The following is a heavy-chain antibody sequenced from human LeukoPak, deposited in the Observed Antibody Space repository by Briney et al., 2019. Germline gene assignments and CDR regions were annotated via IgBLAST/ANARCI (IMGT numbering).Heavy chain of an antibody. Sequence: ASVKVSCKASGYTFTGYYMHWVRQAPGQGLEWMGRINPNSGGTNYAQKFQGRVTMTRDTSISTAYMELSRLRSDDTAVYYCARDLTYYYDSSGYEDYWGQGTLVTVSS. V-gene: IGHV1-2*06. CDR3: ARDLTYYYDSSGYEDY. D-gene: IGHD3-22*01. J-gene: IGHJ4*02. CDR2: INPNSGGT. CDR1: GYTFTGYY.